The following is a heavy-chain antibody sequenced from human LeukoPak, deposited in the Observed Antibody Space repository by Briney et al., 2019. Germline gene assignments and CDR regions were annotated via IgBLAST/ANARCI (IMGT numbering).Heavy chain of an antibody. V-gene: IGHV3-21*01. CDR3: ARDLSVEMATIYFDY. CDR2: ISSSSSYI. J-gene: IGHJ4*02. CDR1: GFTFSSYS. Sequence: PGGSLRLSCAASGFTFSSYSMNWVRQAPGKGLEWVSSISSSSSYIYYADSVKGRFTISRDNDKNSLYLQMNSLRAEDTAVYYCARDLSVEMATIYFDYWGQGTLVTVSS. D-gene: IGHD5-24*01.